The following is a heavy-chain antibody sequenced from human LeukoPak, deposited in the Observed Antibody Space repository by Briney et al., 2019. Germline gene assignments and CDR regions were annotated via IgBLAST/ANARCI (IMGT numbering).Heavy chain of an antibody. CDR1: GGSISSSSYY. J-gene: IGHJ4*02. D-gene: IGHD3-22*01. CDR3: AGHPSAYYYDSSGYYY. V-gene: IGHV4-39*01. CDR2: IYYSGST. Sequence: PSETLSLTCTVSGGSISSSSYYWGWIRQPPGKGLEWIGSIYYSGSTYYNPSLKSRVTISVDTSKNQFSLKLSSVTAADTAVYYCAGHPSAYYYDSSGYYYWGQGTLVTVSS.